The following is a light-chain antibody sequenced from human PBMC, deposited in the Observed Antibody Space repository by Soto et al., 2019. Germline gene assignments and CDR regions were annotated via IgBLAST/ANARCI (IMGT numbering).Light chain of an antibody. CDR2: DAM. Sequence: EIGLTQSPATLSLAPGETATLSCRASQSVSVYLAWYQQKPGQAPRLLIYDAMHRATGIPPRFSGSGSGTDFTLTIRSLEPEDFALYFYQQRSNWSPPYTFGQGTKLEIK. CDR3: QQRSNWSPPYT. J-gene: IGKJ2*01. V-gene: IGKV3-11*01. CDR1: QSVSVY.